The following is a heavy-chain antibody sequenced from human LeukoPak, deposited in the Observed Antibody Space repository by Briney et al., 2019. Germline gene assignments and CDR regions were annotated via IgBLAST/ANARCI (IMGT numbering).Heavy chain of an antibody. V-gene: IGHV3-9*01. D-gene: IGHD5-18*01. CDR1: GFTFDDYA. J-gene: IGHJ4*02. CDR3: AREDTALVIAY. CDR2: ISWNSGSI. Sequence: GGSLRLSCAASGFTFDDYAMHWVRQAPGKGLEWVSGISWNSGSIDYADSVKGRFTISRDNSKNTLYLQMNSLRVEDTAVYYCAREDTALVIAYWGQGTLVTVSS.